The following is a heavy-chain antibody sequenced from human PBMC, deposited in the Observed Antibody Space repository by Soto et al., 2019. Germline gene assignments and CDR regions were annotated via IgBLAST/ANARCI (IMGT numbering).Heavy chain of an antibody. CDR3: ATGGIVVVRDAFDI. J-gene: IGHJ3*02. CDR1: GGSISSYD. CDR2: IYYSGST. D-gene: IGHD3-22*01. V-gene: IGHV4-59*01. Sequence: XATLSLTCTVSGGSISSYDWSWIRQPPGKGLEWIGYIYYSGSTNYNPSLKSRVTISVNTSKNQFSLKLSSVTAADTAVYYCATGGIVVVRDAFDIWGQGTMVTVSS.